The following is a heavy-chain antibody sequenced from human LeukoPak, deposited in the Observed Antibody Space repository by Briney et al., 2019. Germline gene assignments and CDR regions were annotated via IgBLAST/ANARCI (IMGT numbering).Heavy chain of an antibody. Sequence: SETLSLTCTVSGGSISSYYWSWIRQPPGKGLEWIGYIYYSGSTNYNPSLKSRVTISVDTSKNQFSLKLSSVTAADTAVYYCARAGDFWSGPYFDYWGQGTLVTVSS. CDR1: GGSISSYY. D-gene: IGHD3-3*01. J-gene: IGHJ4*02. CDR2: IYYSGST. CDR3: ARAGDFWSGPYFDY. V-gene: IGHV4-59*01.